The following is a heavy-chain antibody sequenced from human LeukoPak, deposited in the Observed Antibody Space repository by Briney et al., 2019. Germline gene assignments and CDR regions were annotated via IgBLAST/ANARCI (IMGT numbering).Heavy chain of an antibody. CDR2: INTYNGDT. D-gene: IGHD3-9*01. V-gene: IGHV1-18*01. CDR3: ARSGYDILTGYYG. Sequence: GASVKVSCKASGYTFINYYLSWVRQAPGQGLEWMGWINTYNGDTIYAQKLQGRVTMTTDKSTSTAYMELSSLRSEDTAVYYCARSGYDILTGYYGWGQGTLVTVSS. J-gene: IGHJ4*02. CDR1: GYTFINYY.